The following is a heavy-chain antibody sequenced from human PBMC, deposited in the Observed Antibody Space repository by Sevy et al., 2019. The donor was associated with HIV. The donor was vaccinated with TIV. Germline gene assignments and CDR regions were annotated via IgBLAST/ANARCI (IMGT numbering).Heavy chain of an antibody. D-gene: IGHD6-19*01. CDR3: VKSGRIVVAGTTNYFDS. CDR2: IWYDGSNN. Sequence: GGSLRLSCAASGFPFSTYAMHWVRQAPGKGLEWVAVIWYDGSNNYHADSVKGRFTISRDNSKNTLYLQMDSLRAADTAVYYCVKSGRIVVAGTTNYFDSWGQGTLVTVSS. J-gene: IGHJ4*02. V-gene: IGHV3-33*06. CDR1: GFPFSTYA.